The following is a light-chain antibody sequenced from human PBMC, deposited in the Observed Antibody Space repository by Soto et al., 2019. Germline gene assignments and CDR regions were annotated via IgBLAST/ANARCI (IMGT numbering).Light chain of an antibody. J-gene: IGKJ2*01. CDR1: QSLVYSDGNTY. CDR3: MQGTHWPYT. Sequence: DAVLTQSPLSLPVTLGQPASISCRSRQSLVYSDGNTYLNWFQQRPGQSPRRLIYKVSERDSGVPDRFSGSTSGTDFTLEISRVEAEDVGVYYCMQGTHWPYTFGQGTKLEIK. CDR2: KVS. V-gene: IGKV2-30*01.